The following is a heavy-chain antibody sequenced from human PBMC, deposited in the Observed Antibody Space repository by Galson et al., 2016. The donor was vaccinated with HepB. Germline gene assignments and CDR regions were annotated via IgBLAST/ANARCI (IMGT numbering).Heavy chain of an antibody. D-gene: IGHD2-15*01. CDR3: ARIGGGSSGFDY. CDR2: ITVVNGNT. Sequence: SVKVSCKASGNTFTASAIHWVRQAPGQRLEWMGWITVVNGNTKYSQKFQDGVTFTSDTSASTAYMDLGSLTSEDTAVYYCARIGGGSSGFDYWGQGSLVTVSS. V-gene: IGHV1-3*01. J-gene: IGHJ4*02. CDR1: GNTFTASA.